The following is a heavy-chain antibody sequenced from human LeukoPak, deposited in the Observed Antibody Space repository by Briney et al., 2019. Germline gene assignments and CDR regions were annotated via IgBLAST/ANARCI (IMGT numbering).Heavy chain of an antibody. V-gene: IGHV3-11*01. CDR2: ISSSGSTI. CDR1: GFTFGDYY. CDR3: ARDPLFGIVTLDY. Sequence: GSLRLSCAASGFTFGDYYMSWIRQAPGKGLEWVSYISSSGSTIYYADSVKGRFTISRDNAKNSLYLQMNSLRAEDTAVYYCARDPLFGIVTLDYWGQGTLVTVSS. J-gene: IGHJ4*02. D-gene: IGHD3-16*01.